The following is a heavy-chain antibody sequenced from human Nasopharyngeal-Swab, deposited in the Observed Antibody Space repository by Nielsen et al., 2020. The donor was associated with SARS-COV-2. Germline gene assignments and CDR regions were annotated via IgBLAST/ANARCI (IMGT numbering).Heavy chain of an antibody. D-gene: IGHD1-26*01. CDR2: IKVDGSEQ. Sequence: GESLKISCAASGFTFSDYWMAWVRQAPGKGLEWVADIKVDGSEQYYVDSVKGRFTVSRDNAKNSLYLQMNSLRAEDTAMYYCARDKVDVGSWLLSFDYWGQGALVTVSS. J-gene: IGHJ4*02. CDR1: GFTFSDYW. V-gene: IGHV3-7*01. CDR3: ARDKVDVGSWLLSFDY.